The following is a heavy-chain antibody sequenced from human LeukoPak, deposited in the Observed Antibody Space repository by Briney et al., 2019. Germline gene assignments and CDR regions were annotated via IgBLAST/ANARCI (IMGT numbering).Heavy chain of an antibody. D-gene: IGHD3-3*01. CDR3: ASTIFGVVISNYFDY. CDR2: IYYSGST. J-gene: IGHJ4*02. V-gene: IGHV4-39*01. Sequence: SETLSLTCTVSGGSISSSSYYWGWIRQPPGKGLEWIGSIYYSGSTYYNPSLKSRVTISVDTSKNQFSLKLSSVTAADTAVYYCASTIFGVVISNYFDYWGQRTLVTVSS. CDR1: GGSISSSSYY.